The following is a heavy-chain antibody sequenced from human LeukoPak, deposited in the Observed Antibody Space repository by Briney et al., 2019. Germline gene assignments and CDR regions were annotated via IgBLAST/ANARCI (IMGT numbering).Heavy chain of an antibody. CDR2: IYHSGST. CDR1: GYSISSGYY. CDR3: ARERGSSGWYGGYYYHYYMDV. J-gene: IGHJ6*03. D-gene: IGHD6-19*01. Sequence: SETLSLTCTVSGYSISSGYYWGWIRQPPGKGLEWIGSIYHSGSTYYNPSLKSRVTISVDTSKNQFSLKLSSVTAADTAVYYCARERGSSGWYGGYYYHYYMDVWGKGTTVTVSS. V-gene: IGHV4-38-2*02.